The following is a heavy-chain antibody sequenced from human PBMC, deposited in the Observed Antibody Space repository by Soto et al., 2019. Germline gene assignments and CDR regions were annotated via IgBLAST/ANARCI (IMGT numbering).Heavy chain of an antibody. CDR3: ARREFGSSRRDY. J-gene: IGHJ4*02. D-gene: IGHD6-6*01. V-gene: IGHV4-39*01. CDR1: GGSISSSSYY. CDR2: IYYSGST. Sequence: QLQLQESGPGLVKPSETLSLTCTVSGGSISSSSYYWGWIRQPPGKGLEWIGNIYYSGSTYYNPSLKSRVTISVDTSKNQFSLKLSSVTAADTAVYYCARREFGSSRRDYWGQGTLVTVSS.